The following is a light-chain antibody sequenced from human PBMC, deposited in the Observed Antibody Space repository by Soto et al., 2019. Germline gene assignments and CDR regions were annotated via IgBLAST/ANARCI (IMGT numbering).Light chain of an antibody. J-gene: IGLJ2*01. V-gene: IGLV2-14*01. Sequence: QSALTQPASVSGSPGQSITISCTGTSSDVGGYNYVSWYQQHPGKAPKLMIYEVSYRPSGVSNRFSGSKSGNTASLTISGLQADDEADYYCSSYTSSSTLLFGGGTHLTV. CDR2: EVS. CDR3: SSYTSSSTLL. CDR1: SSDVGGYNY.